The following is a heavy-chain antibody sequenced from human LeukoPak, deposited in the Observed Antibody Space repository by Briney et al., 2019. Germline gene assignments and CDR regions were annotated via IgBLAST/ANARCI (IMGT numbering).Heavy chain of an antibody. CDR1: GFTFSSYA. D-gene: IGHD5-18*01. J-gene: IGHJ4*02. CDR2: ISGSGGST. Sequence: PGGSLRLSCAASGFTFSSYAMSWVRQAPGKGLEWVSAISGSGGSTYYADSVKGRFTISRDNSKNTLYLQMNSLRAEDTAVYYCARFRVYTAMVTQIDYWGQGTLVTVSS. CDR3: ARFRVYTAMVTQIDY. V-gene: IGHV3-23*01.